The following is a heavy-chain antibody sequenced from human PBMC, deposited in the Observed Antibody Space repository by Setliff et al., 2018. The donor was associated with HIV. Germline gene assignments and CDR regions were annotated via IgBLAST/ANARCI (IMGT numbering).Heavy chain of an antibody. V-gene: IGHV1-8*02. D-gene: IGHD3-3*01. CDR3: ARTSYYYNFWSGGPDYFDY. J-gene: IGHJ4*02. CDR1: GYTFTNYD. CDR2: MNPNSGNT. Sequence: GASVKVSCKASGYTFTNYDINWVRQATGQGLEWMGWMNPNSGNTGYAQKFQGRVTMTRNTSISTAYMELSSLRSEDTAVYYCARTSYYYNFWSGGPDYFDYWGQGTLVTVSS.